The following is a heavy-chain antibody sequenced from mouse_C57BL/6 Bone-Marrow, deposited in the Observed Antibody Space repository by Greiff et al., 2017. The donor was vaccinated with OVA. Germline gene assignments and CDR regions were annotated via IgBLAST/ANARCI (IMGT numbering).Heavy chain of an antibody. J-gene: IGHJ4*01. CDR1: GYSFTGYY. D-gene: IGHD1-1*01. CDR2: INPSTGGT. CDR3: EIYYYPLDY. Sequence: VQLQQSGPELVKPGASVKISCKASGYSFTGYYMNWVKQSPEKSLEWIGEINPSTGGTTYNQKFTAKATLTVDKSSSTAYMQLKSLTSEDSAVYYCEIYYYPLDYWGQGTSVTVSS. V-gene: IGHV1-42*01.